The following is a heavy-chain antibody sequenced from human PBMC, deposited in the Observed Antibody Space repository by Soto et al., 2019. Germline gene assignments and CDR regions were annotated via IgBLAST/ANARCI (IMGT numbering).Heavy chain of an antibody. CDR2: MNPNSGNT. J-gene: IGHJ6*02. D-gene: IGHD3-9*01. V-gene: IGHV1-8*01. CDR3: ARHYFNYDILTGYYDYYGMDV. CDR1: GYTFTSYD. Sequence: ASVKVSCKASGYTFTSYDINWVRQATGQGLEWMGWMNPNSGNTGYAQKFQGRVTMTRNTSISTAYMELSSLRSEDTAVYYCARHYFNYDILTGYYDYYGMDVWGQGTTVTVSS.